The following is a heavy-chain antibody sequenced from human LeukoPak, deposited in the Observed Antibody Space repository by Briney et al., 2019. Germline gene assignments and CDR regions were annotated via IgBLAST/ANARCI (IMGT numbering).Heavy chain of an antibody. V-gene: IGHV3-30*02. CDR2: IRYDGSNK. Sequence: GGSLRLSCEASGFTFHNHGMSWVRQAPGKGLEWVAFIRYDGSNKYYADSVKGRFTISRDNSKNTLYLQMNSLRAEDTAVYYCARVASDSGSYFRPRGPPYYFDYWGQGTLVTVSS. J-gene: IGHJ4*02. D-gene: IGHD1-26*01. CDR3: ARVASDSGSYFRPRGPPYYFDY. CDR1: GFTFHNHG.